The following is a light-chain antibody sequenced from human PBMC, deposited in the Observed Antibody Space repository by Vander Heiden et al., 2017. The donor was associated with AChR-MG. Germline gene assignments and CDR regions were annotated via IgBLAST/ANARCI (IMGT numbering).Light chain of an antibody. CDR2: VGTGGIVG. J-gene: IGLJ3*02. CDR1: SGYSNLK. Sequence: QPVLTQPPSASASLGASVTLTCTLSSGYSNLKVDWYQQRPGTGPRFVMRVGTGGIVGPKGDGIPDRFSVFGSGLNRYLTIKNIQEEDESDYHCGADLGSGSNFVLWVFGGGTKLTVL. CDR3: GADLGSGSNFVLWV. V-gene: IGLV9-49*01.